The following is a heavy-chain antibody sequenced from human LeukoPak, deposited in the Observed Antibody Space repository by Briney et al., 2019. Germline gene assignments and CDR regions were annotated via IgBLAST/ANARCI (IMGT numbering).Heavy chain of an antibody. CDR1: GFTFSSYA. V-gene: IGHV3-23*01. J-gene: IGHJ3*02. CDR2: ISGSGGST. D-gene: IGHD3-3*01. Sequence: GGSLRLSCAASGFTFSSYAMSWVRQAPGKGLEWVSAISGSGGSTYYADSVKGRFTISRDNSQNTLYLQMNSLRAEDTAVYYCAKDIFGQIDAFDIWGQGTMVTVSS. CDR3: AKDIFGQIDAFDI.